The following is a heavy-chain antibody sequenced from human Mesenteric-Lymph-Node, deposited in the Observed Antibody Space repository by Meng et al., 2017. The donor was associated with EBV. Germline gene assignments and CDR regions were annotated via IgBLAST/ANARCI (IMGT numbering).Heavy chain of an antibody. CDR1: GGSIDSSYW. D-gene: IGHD5-12*01. Sequence: HRHESAPGVVRPSATLSLTCAVSGGSIDSSYWWSWIRQPPGKGLEWIGEIFHSGITNYNPSLKNRVIMSVDKSTNQFSLNLISVTAADTATYYCATGERSGYVALGGQGTLVT. CDR2: IFHSGIT. CDR3: ATGERSGYVAL. J-gene: IGHJ4*02. V-gene: IGHV4-4*02.